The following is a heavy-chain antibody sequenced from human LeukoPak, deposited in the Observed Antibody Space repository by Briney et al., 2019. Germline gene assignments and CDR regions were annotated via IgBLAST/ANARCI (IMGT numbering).Heavy chain of an antibody. Sequence: GESLKISCKGSGYSFTSYWNGWVRQMPGKGLEWMGIIYPGDADTRYRPSFQGQVTISADKSISTAYLQWSSLKASDTAMYYCARLKDYYSSERFDYWGQGTLVTVSS. D-gene: IGHD3-10*01. J-gene: IGHJ4*02. CDR1: GYSFTSYW. CDR3: ARLKDYYSSERFDY. V-gene: IGHV5-51*01. CDR2: IYPGDADT.